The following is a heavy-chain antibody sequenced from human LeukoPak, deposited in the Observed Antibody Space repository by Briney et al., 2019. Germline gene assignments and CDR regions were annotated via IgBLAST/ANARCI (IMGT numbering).Heavy chain of an antibody. V-gene: IGHV4-38-2*02. D-gene: IGHD3-16*01. CDR3: ARDMNPTHYFDY. CDR2: IYHSGYT. J-gene: IGHJ4*02. Sequence: KPSETLSLTCNVSGYSISSGYYWARIRQAPGKGLEWIGSIYHSGYTHYNPSLKGRVTISVDTSKNDFSLKLSSVAAADTAIYYCARDMNPTHYFDYWGQGTLVTVSS. CDR1: GYSISSGYY.